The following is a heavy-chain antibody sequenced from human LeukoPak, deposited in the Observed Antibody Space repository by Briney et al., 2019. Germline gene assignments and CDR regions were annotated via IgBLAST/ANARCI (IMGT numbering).Heavy chain of an antibody. Sequence: PSETLSLTCTVSGGSISSSSYYWGWIRQPPGKGLEWIGNIFYSGSTYYSPSLKSRVTISLDTSRNQFSLKLNSVTAADTAVYYCARDPGGDSPSFDYWGQGTLVTVSS. D-gene: IGHD2-21*02. J-gene: IGHJ4*02. CDR3: ARDPGGDSPSFDY. V-gene: IGHV4-39*07. CDR1: GGSISSSSYY. CDR2: IFYSGST.